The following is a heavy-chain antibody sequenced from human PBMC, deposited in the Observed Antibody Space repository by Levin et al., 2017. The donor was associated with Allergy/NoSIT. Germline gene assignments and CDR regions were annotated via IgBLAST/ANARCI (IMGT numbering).Heavy chain of an antibody. J-gene: IGHJ4*02. CDR1: GFTFDDYA. CDR2: VSRNSDSI. D-gene: IGHD5/OR15-5a*01. V-gene: IGHV3-9*01. Sequence: SLKISCAASGFTFDDYAMHWVRQAPGKGLEWVSGVSRNSDSIVYADSVKGRFTISRDNAKNSLYLQMKGLRAEDTALYYCARDGAGGEFVYVFDYWGQGTLLTVSS. CDR3: ARDGAGGEFVYVFDY.